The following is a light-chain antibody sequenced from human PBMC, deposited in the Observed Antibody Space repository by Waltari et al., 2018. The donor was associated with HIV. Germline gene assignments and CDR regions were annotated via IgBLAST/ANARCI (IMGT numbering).Light chain of an antibody. CDR1: SSNIGAGYA. J-gene: IGLJ2*01. Sequence: QSVLTQPPSVSAAPGQRVTFSFTGSSSNIGAGYAVHSYQQLPGTAPKLLLDGNSNRPSGVPDRFSGSKSGTSASLAITGLQAEDEADYYCQSYDSSLRGSVFGGGTKLTVL. V-gene: IGLV1-40*01. CDR3: QSYDSSLRGSV. CDR2: GNS.